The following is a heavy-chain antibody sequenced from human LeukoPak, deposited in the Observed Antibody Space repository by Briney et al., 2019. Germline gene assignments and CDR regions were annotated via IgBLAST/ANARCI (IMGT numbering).Heavy chain of an antibody. D-gene: IGHD2-15*01. CDR2: IIPIFGTA. CDR3: ASPYCSGGSCYAFYYGMDV. Sequence: ASVKVSCTASGGTFSSYAISWVRQAPGQGLEWMGGIIPIFGTANYAQKFQGRVTITADESTSTAYMELSSLRSEDTAVYYCASPYCSGGSCYAFYYGMDVWGQGTTVTVSS. CDR1: GGTFSSYA. J-gene: IGHJ6*02. V-gene: IGHV1-69*13.